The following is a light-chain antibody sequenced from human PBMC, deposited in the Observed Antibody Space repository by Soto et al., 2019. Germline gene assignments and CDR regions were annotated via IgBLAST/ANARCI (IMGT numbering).Light chain of an antibody. J-gene: IGKJ1*01. CDR2: AAS. CDR1: QSVSSD. CDR3: QQSNNWPGT. V-gene: IGKV3-15*01. Sequence: EIVMTQSPATLSVSPGERVTLSCRASQSVSSDLAWYQQKPGRAPRVLIYAASTRAAGIPTRYSGKGSGTEFSLATSSLQSEDFAVYYCQQSNNWPGTFGQGTKVEIK.